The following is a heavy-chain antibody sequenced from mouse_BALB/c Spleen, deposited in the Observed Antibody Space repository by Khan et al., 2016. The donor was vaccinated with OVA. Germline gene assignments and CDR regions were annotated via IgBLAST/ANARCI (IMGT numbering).Heavy chain of an antibody. CDR2: VSTGGSYT. J-gene: IGHJ3*01. CDR3: TRLADYYDRKGFAY. D-gene: IGHD1-1*01. CDR1: GFTFSTYG. V-gene: IGHV5-6*01. Sequence: EVELVESGGDLVKPGGSLKLSCAASGFTFSTYGMSWVRQTPDKRLEWVATVSTGGSYTYYPDSVKGRFTISRDTATNTLYLPMSGLKSEDTAMFYCTRLADYYDRKGFAYWGQGTLVTVSA.